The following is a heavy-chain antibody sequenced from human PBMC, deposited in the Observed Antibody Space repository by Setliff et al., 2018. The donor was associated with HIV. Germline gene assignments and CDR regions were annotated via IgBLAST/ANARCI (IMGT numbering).Heavy chain of an antibody. CDR1: GGSINSYY. J-gene: IGHJ4*02. CDR3: ARGPGGYTSSWHIDS. CDR2: IYTSGST. V-gene: IGHV4-4*07. D-gene: IGHD6-13*01. Sequence: SETLSLTCTVSGGSINSYYWSWIRQPAGKGLEWIGRIYTSGSTNYNPSLKSRVTISVDTSRNQFSLELHSVTAADTAVYYCARGPGGYTSSWHIDSWGQGTLVTVSS.